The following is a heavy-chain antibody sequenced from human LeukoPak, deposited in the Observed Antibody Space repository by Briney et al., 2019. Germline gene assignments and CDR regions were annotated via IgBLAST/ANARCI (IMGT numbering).Heavy chain of an antibody. CDR2: INHSGST. J-gene: IGHJ4*02. Sequence: SETLSLTCAVYGGSFSGYYWSWIRQPPGKGLEWIGEINHSGSTNYNPSLKSRVTISVDTSKNQFSLKLSPVTAADTAVYYCASSRYCSGGSCPFDYWGQGTLVTVSS. CDR1: GGSFSGYY. D-gene: IGHD2-15*01. V-gene: IGHV4-34*01. CDR3: ASSRYCSGGSCPFDY.